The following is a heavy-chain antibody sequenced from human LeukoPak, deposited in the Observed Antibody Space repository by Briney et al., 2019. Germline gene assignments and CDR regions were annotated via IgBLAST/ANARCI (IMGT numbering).Heavy chain of an antibody. Sequence: GGSLRLSCAASGFTFDDYAMHWVRQAPGKGLEWVSGISWNSGSIGYADSVKGRFTISRDNSKNTLYLQMNSLRAEDTAVYYCAKGLYSTSSSFWYFDLWGRGTLVTVSS. D-gene: IGHD6-6*01. J-gene: IGHJ2*01. CDR2: ISWNSGSI. CDR3: AKGLYSTSSSFWYFDL. V-gene: IGHV3-9*01. CDR1: GFTFDDYA.